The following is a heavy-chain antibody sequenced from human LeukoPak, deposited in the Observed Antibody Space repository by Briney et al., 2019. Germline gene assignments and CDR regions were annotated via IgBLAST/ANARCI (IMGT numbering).Heavy chain of an antibody. CDR3: AKGRGTTVTSAANY. Sequence: GGSLRLSCAASGFSFSTYGIHWVRQAPGKGLERVAVIWFDGNNKYYADSVKDRFTISRDNSKNTLSLQMNSLRAEDTAVYYCAKGRGTTVTSAANYWGQGTLVTVSS. CDR1: GFSFSTYG. V-gene: IGHV3-33*06. J-gene: IGHJ4*02. D-gene: IGHD4-17*01. CDR2: IWFDGNNK.